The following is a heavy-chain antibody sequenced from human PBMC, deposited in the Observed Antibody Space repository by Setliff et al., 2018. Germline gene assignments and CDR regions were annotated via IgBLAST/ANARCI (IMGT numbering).Heavy chain of an antibody. J-gene: IGHJ3*02. Sequence: PGGSLRLSCAASGFTFRSYEMNWVRQAPGKGLEWISYITTSGSTIYYADSVKGRFTISRDNAKNSLYLQMNSLRAEDTAVYCCASHEPWLWNAFDIWGQGTMVTVSS. CDR3: ASHEPWLWNAFDI. CDR1: GFTFRSYE. CDR2: ITTSGSTI. V-gene: IGHV3-48*03. D-gene: IGHD6-19*01.